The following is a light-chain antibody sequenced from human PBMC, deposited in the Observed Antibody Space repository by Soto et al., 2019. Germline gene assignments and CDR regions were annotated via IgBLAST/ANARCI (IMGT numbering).Light chain of an antibody. Sequence: IQLTQSPSSLSASVGDRVTITCGASQGIDSYLAWYQQRPGKVPQLLIYETSILQSGVPSRLSGSGYGTDLTITISSMQHEDFATYYCQQTRSSTSTFGGGTQVDIK. CDR3: QQTRSSTST. CDR1: QGIDSY. V-gene: IGKV1-9*01. CDR2: ETS. J-gene: IGKJ4*01.